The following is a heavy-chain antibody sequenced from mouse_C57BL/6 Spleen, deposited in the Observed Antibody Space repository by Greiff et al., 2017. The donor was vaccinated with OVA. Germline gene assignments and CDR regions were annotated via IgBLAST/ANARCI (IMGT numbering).Heavy chain of an antibody. V-gene: IGHV14-2*01. J-gene: IGHJ4*01. CDR2: IDPEDGET. Sequence: EVQVVESGAELVKPGASVKLSCTASGFNIKDYYMHWVKQRTEQGLEWIGRIDPEDGETKYAPKFQGKATITADTSSNTAYLQLSSLTSEDTAVYYCASPYYYGSSYYAMDYWGQGTSVTVSS. CDR3: ASPYYYGSSYYAMDY. D-gene: IGHD1-1*01. CDR1: GFNIKDYY.